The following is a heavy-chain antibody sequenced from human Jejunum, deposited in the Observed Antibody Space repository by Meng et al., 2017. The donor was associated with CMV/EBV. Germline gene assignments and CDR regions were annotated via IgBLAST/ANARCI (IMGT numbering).Heavy chain of an antibody. CDR2: IHPSGAPT. CDR3: ARVPLYCSSTSCYYEY. J-gene: IGHJ4*02. V-gene: IGHV1-46*01. D-gene: IGHD2-2*01. CDR1: TFTSYY. Sequence: TFTSYYIHWVRQAPGQGLEWMGVIHPSGAPTTYAQNFQGRVTVTGDTSTNTVYMELTTLRSEDTAVYYCARVPLYCSSTSCYYEYWGQGTLVTVSS.